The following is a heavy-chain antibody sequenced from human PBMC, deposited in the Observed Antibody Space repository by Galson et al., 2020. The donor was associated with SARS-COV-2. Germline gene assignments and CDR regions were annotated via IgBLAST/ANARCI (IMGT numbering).Heavy chain of an antibody. D-gene: IGHD4-4*01. V-gene: IGHV4-39*07. CDR2: IYYSGTTF. CDR1: GGSITTIHYY. Sequence: SETLSLTCTVSGGSITTIHYYWAWIRQPPGQGLEWIGSIYYSGTTFFYNPSLKSRVTIAVDTSKNQFSLKLTSVTVADSAVYYCASMALHPNWFDPWGQGTLVTVSS. J-gene: IGHJ5*02. CDR3: ASMALHPNWFDP.